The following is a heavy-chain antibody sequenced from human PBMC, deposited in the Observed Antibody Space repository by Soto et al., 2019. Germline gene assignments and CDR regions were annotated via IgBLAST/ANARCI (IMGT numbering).Heavy chain of an antibody. D-gene: IGHD6-19*01. J-gene: IGHJ4*02. Sequence: QVQLVESGGGVVQPGRSLRLSCAASGFTFRSYAMHWVRQAPGKGLEWVAIISYDGSDKYYADSVKGRFTISRDNSKNTLYLQMNSLRAEDTAVYYCARTAVACSAFRLYYFDYCGQGTLVTVSS. V-gene: IGHV3-30-3*01. CDR3: ARTAVACSAFRLYYFDY. CDR2: ISYDGSDK. CDR1: GFTFRSYA.